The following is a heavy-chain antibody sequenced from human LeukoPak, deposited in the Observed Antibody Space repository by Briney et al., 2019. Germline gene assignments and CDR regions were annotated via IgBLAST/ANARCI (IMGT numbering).Heavy chain of an antibody. CDR2: INPSGGST. CDR3: AREEYYYYYMDV. J-gene: IGHJ6*03. Sequence: ASVKVSCKASGYTFTSYYMHWVRQAPGQGLEWMGIINPSGGSTSYAQKFQGRVTMTSDMSTSTIYMELSSLKSEDSAVYYCAREEYYYYYMDVWGKGTTVTVSS. V-gene: IGHV1-46*01. CDR1: GYTFTSYY.